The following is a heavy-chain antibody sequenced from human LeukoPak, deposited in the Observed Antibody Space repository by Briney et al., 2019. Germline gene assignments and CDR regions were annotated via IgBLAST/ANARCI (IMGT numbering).Heavy chain of an antibody. CDR2: FDPEDGET. D-gene: IGHD2-15*01. CDR1: GYTLTELS. Sequence: ASVKVSCKVSGYTLTELSMHWVRQAPGKGLEWMGGFDPEDGETIYAQKFQGRVTMTEDTSTDTAYMELSSLRSEDTAVYYCATVGPHCSGGSCYYYGMDVWGQGTTVTVPS. V-gene: IGHV1-24*01. J-gene: IGHJ6*02. CDR3: ATVGPHCSGGSCYYYGMDV.